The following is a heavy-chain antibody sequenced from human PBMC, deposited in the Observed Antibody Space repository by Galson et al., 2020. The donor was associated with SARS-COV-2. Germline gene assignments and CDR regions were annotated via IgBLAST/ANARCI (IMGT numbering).Heavy chain of an antibody. V-gene: IGHV3-7*05. CDR1: GFAFSSYW. CDR3: ARAFNDFWGGSYFDY. CDR2: IKQDGSEK. J-gene: IGHJ4*02. Sequence: GGSLRLSCAASGFAFSSYWMSWVRQAPGKGLEWVANIKQDGSEKDYVDSVKGRFTISRDNARNSLYLQMNSLGAEDTAVYFCARAFNDFWGGSYFDYWGQGTLVAVSS. D-gene: IGHD3-3*01.